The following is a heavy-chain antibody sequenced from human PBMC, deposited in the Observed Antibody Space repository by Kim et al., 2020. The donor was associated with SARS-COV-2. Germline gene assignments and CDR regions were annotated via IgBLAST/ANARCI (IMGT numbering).Heavy chain of an antibody. V-gene: IGHV1-69*13. CDR2: IIPIFGTA. CDR1: GGTFSSYA. J-gene: IGHJ6*01. CDR3: ARVRYNWNDGGFYGMDV. Sequence: SVKVSCKASGGTFSSYAISWVRQAPGQGLEWMGGIIPIFGTANYAQKFQGRVTITADESTSTAYLELSSLRSEDTAVYYCARVRYNWNDGGFYGMDVWGKGPRSPSPQ. D-gene: IGHD1-20*01.